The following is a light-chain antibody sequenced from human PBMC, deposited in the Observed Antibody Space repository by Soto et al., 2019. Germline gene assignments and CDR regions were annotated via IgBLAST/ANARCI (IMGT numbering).Light chain of an antibody. Sequence: QSALTQPASVSGSPGQSITISCTGTSSDVGSYNLVSWYQQHPGKAPKLMIYEGTKRPSGVSDRFSGSRSGNTASLTLSGLQAEDEADYYCCSYASSSTYVFGTGTKLTV. CDR2: EGT. CDR3: CSYASSSTYV. V-gene: IGLV2-23*01. J-gene: IGLJ1*01. CDR1: SSDVGSYNL.